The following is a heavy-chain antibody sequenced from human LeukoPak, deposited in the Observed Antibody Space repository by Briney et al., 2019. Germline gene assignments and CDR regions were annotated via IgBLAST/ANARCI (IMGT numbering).Heavy chain of an antibody. Sequence: PSETLSLTCTVSGGSIHSYWSWIRQPAGKGLEWIGRVSGSGTITYNPALQSRLTISIDTSKNQFSLKLMSVTAADTAVYYCARDSGTTGEVKFDPWGQGTLVTVSS. D-gene: IGHD3-10*01. J-gene: IGHJ5*02. V-gene: IGHV4-4*07. CDR1: GGSIHSY. CDR2: VSGSGTI. CDR3: ARDSGTTGEVKFDP.